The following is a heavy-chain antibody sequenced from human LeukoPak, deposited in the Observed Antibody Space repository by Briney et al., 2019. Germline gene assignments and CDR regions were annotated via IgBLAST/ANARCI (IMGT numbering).Heavy chain of an antibody. CDR2: IFYTGST. J-gene: IGHJ2*01. D-gene: IGHD1-14*01. Sequence: NPSETLSLTCTVSGGSISSYYWSWIRQPPGKGLEWIGYIFYTGSTNYNPSLKSRVTMSVDTSKNQFSLKLSSVTAADTAVYYCARAPGSFHWYFDLWGRGTLVTVSS. CDR1: GGSISSYY. V-gene: IGHV4-59*01. CDR3: ARAPGSFHWYFDL.